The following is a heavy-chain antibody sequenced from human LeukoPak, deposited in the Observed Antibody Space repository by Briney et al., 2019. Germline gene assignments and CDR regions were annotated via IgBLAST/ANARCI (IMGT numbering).Heavy chain of an antibody. J-gene: IGHJ6*02. D-gene: IGHD5-18*01. V-gene: IGHV3-74*01. Sequence: PGGSLRLSCAASGFPFSSYWMHWVRHAPGKGLVWVSRINSDGSSTSYADSVKGRFTISRDNAKNTLYLQMNSLRAEDTAVYYCARDTAMVTDYYGMDVWGQGTTVTVSS. CDR3: ARDTAMVTDYYGMDV. CDR2: INSDGSST. CDR1: GFPFSSYW.